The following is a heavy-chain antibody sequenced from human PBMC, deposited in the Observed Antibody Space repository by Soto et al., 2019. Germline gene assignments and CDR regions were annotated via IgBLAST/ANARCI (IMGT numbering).Heavy chain of an antibody. D-gene: IGHD6-19*01. CDR2: IYHSGSI. V-gene: IGHV4-4*02. J-gene: IGHJ4*02. CDR1: SGSISSTNW. Sequence: QVQLQESGPELVKPSGTLSLSCVVSSGSISSTNWWSWVRQPPGRGLEWIGAIYHSGSINYNPSLRSRVTISVDKSENQFSLNLISVTAADTAVYFCVKEGSGWSYLDHWGQGILVTVSS. CDR3: VKEGSGWSYLDH.